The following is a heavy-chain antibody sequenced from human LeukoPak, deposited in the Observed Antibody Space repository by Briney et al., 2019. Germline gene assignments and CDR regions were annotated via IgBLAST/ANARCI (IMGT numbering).Heavy chain of an antibody. J-gene: IGHJ4*02. D-gene: IGHD6-19*01. Sequence: PSETLSLTCAVYGGSFSGYYWSWIRQPPGKGLEWIGEINHSGSTNYNPSLKSRVTISVDTSKNQFSLKLSSVTAADTAVYYCARGPDLQWLPRGGTDYWGQGTLVTVSS. CDR3: ARGPDLQWLPRGGTDY. CDR2: INHSGST. CDR1: GGSFSGYY. V-gene: IGHV4-34*01.